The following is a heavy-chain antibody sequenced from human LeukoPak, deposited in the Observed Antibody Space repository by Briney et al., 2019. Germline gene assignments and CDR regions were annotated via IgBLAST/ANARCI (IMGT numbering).Heavy chain of an antibody. Sequence: ASVKVSCKASGYTFTNYYIHWVRQAPGQGLEWMGVINPSGGSTSYAQMFQGRVTMTRDRSTNTLYMELSSLRSEDTAVYYCARDPTGTRGWFDPWGQGTLVTVSS. CDR3: ARDPTGTRGWFDP. D-gene: IGHD1-7*01. J-gene: IGHJ5*02. CDR1: GYTFTNYY. V-gene: IGHV1-46*01. CDR2: INPSGGST.